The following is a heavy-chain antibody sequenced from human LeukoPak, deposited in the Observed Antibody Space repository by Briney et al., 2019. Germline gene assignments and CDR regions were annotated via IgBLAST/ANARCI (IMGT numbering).Heavy chain of an antibody. D-gene: IGHD3-22*01. Sequence: GGSLRLSCAASGFTFSSYSMNWVRQAPGKGLEWVAVISYDGSNKYYADSVKGRFTISRDNSKNTLYLQMNSLRAEDTAVYYCAKWGRSTYYYDSRMFDPWGKGTLVTVSS. V-gene: IGHV3-30*18. CDR1: GFTFSSYS. J-gene: IGHJ5*02. CDR3: AKWGRSTYYYDSRMFDP. CDR2: ISYDGSNK.